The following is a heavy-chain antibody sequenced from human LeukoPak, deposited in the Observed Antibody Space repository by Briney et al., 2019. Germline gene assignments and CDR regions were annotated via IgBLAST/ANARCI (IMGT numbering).Heavy chain of an antibody. V-gene: IGHV3-53*01. J-gene: IGHJ4*02. Sequence: GGSLRLSCTVSGFTVSSNSMSWVRQAPGKGLEWVSFIYSDNTHYSDSVKGRFTISRDNSKNTLYLQMNSLRAEDTAVYYCARRAGADSHPYDYWGQGTLATVSS. CDR3: ARRAGADSHPYDY. CDR2: IYSDNT. D-gene: IGHD2-21*02. CDR1: GFTVSSNS.